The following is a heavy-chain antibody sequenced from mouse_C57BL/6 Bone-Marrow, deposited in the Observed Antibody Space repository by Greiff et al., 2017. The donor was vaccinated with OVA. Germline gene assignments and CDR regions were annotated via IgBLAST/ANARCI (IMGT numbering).Heavy chain of an antibody. Sequence: VQLQQSGPELVKPGASVKISCKASGYSFTSYYIHWVKQRPGQGLEWIGWIYPGSGNTKYNEKFKGKATLTAATSSSTAYMQLSSLTSEDAAVYYCARRYVDYWGQGTTLTVSS. CDR3: ARRYVDY. CDR2: IYPGSGNT. CDR1: GYSFTSYY. J-gene: IGHJ2*01. V-gene: IGHV1-66*01.